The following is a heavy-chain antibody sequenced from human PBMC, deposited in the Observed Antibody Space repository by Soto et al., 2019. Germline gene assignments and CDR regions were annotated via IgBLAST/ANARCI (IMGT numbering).Heavy chain of an antibody. CDR3: ATWAGQARDFGGPFDY. J-gene: IGHJ4*02. Sequence: QIRLVQSGVAVKNPGASVKVPCQGSGYSFTSHGVSWVRQAPGQGLEWMGWINGVTGRTTYARRFQGRVALTTDKSTNTAYMELTRLRSYDAAVYYCATWAGQARDFGGPFDYWGQGTLVTVSS. CDR1: GYSFTSHG. D-gene: IGHD4-17*01. V-gene: IGHV1-18*01. CDR2: INGVTGRT.